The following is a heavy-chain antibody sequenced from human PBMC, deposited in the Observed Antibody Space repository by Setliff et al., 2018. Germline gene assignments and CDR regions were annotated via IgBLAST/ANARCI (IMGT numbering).Heavy chain of an antibody. D-gene: IGHD3-22*01. CDR3: ARYDSSGYHYYYGMDV. J-gene: IGHJ6*02. Sequence: GESLKISCKGSGYSFTSYWIGWVRQMPGKGLEWMGIIYPGDSDTRYSPSFQGQVTISADKSISTAYLQWSSLEASDTAMYYCARYDSSGYHYYYGMDVWVPETLLVTVSS. V-gene: IGHV5-51*01. CDR1: GYSFTSYW. CDR2: IYPGDSDT.